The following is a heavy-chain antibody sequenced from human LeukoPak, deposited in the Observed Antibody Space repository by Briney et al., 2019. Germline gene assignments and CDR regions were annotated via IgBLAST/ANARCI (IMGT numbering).Heavy chain of an antibody. J-gene: IGHJ4*02. V-gene: IGHV3-33*01. CDR2: IWYDGSNK. Sequence: GGSLRLSCAACGFTFSSYGMHWVRQAPGKGLEWVAVIWYDGSNKYYADSVKGRFTISRDNSKNTLYLQMNSLRAEDTAVYYCARDGAYYYGSGSYYFDYWGQGTLVTVFS. CDR3: ARDGAYYYGSGSYYFDY. CDR1: GFTFSSYG. D-gene: IGHD3-10*01.